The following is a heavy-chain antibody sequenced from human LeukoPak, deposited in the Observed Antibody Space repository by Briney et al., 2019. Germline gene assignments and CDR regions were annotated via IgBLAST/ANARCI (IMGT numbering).Heavy chain of an antibody. J-gene: IGHJ4*02. Sequence: GGSLTLSCVASGFTFSSYAMSWVRETPARGLEWVSSLRGNGDAFYADSVKGRFTLSRDESRNTVYLQLNKLRVEDTAIYFCAKASWVSTADAVLWGQGTVVTVSS. D-gene: IGHD3-16*01. V-gene: IGHV3-23*01. CDR3: AKASWVSTADAVL. CDR2: LRGNGDA. CDR1: GFTFSSYA.